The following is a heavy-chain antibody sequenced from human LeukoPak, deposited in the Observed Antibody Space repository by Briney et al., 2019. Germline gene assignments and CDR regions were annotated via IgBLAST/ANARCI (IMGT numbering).Heavy chain of an antibody. CDR3: VRIRGFLFDY. V-gene: IGHV3-48*03. CDR2: ISSSGGAI. Sequence: GGSLRLSCAASGFMFSNDEMNWVRRAPGKGLEWLSYISSSGGAIYYTDSVKGRFTISRDNAKRFLYLQMNSLRVEDTAVYYCVRIRGFLFDYWGQGSLVTVSS. CDR1: GFMFSNDE. J-gene: IGHJ4*02. D-gene: IGHD3-3*02.